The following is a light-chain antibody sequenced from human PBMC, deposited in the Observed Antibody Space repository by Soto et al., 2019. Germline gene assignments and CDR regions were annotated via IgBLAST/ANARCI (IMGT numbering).Light chain of an antibody. CDR2: GAS. V-gene: IGKV3-15*01. Sequence: EIVVTHSPATLSVSPGDKATISCRASQSVSSNLAWYQHNPGQAPRLLINGASTRAIGIPARFSGSGSGTEFTLTINSLQSEDFAVYYCQRYNNWPLTFGGGTKVDI. J-gene: IGKJ4*01. CDR1: QSVSSN. CDR3: QRYNNWPLT.